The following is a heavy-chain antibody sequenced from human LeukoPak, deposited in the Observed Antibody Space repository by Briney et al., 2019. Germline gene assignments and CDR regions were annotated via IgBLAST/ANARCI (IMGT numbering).Heavy chain of an antibody. D-gene: IGHD5-18*01. CDR2: ISSSSSYI. V-gene: IGHV3-21*01. CDR3: ARGMGTAMVTPDY. CDR1: GFTFSTYS. Sequence: GGSLRLSCAASGFTFSTYSMNWVRQAPGKGLEWVSSISSSSSYIYYADSVKGRFTISRDNAKNSLYLQMNSLRAEDTAVYYCARGMGTAMVTPDYWGQGTLVTVSS. J-gene: IGHJ4*02.